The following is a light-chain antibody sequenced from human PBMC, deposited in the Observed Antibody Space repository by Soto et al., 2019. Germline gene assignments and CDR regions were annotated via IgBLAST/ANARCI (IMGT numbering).Light chain of an antibody. CDR1: NSDVGGYSY. Sequence: QSALTQPASVSGSPGQSITISCTGTNSDVGGYSYVSWYQQHPGKAPKLMIYDVSNRPSGISNRFSGSNSGNTASLTISGLQAEDEADYYCSSYTSSSTLGVFGGGTKLTVL. CDR2: DVS. CDR3: SSYTSSSTLGV. V-gene: IGLV2-14*01. J-gene: IGLJ2*01.